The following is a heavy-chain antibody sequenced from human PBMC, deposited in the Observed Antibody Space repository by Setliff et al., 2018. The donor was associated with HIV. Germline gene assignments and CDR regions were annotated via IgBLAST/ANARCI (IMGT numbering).Heavy chain of an antibody. J-gene: IGHJ3*02. CDR2: IIPMYNIP. Sequence: ASVKVSCKISGGTLSNYVITWVRQAPGQGLEWMGMIIPMYNIPAYAQKFQGRVTFTADESTSTAYMELSSLSSEGTAVYYCARDQTGVAAAAFGGGSAWSDEGFDIWGQGTMVTV. V-gene: IGHV1-69*13. D-gene: IGHD6-13*01. CDR1: GGTLSNYV. CDR3: ARDQTGVAAAAFGGGSAWSDEGFDI.